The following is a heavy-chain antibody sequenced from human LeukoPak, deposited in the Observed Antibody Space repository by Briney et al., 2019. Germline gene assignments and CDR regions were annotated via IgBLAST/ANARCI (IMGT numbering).Heavy chain of an antibody. CDR3: ARGRNQYDILTGYYYYMDV. CDR2: IFYSGST. J-gene: IGHJ6*03. D-gene: IGHD3-9*01. CDR1: GGSISPSNYY. Sequence: SETLSLTCTVSGGSISPSNYYWGWVRQPPGKALEWIGNIFYSGSTNYNPSLKSRVTISVDTSKNQFSLKLGSVTAADTAVYYCARGRNQYDILTGYYYYMDVWGKGTTVTVSS. V-gene: IGHV4-39*07.